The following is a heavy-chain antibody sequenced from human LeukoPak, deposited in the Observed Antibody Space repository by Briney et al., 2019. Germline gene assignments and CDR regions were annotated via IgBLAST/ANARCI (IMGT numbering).Heavy chain of an antibody. D-gene: IGHD6-13*01. J-gene: IGHJ4*02. CDR1: GGSSSGYY. V-gene: IGHV4-34*09. CDR3: ARTPIAAAGYFDY. CDR2: IYYSGST. Sequence: PSETLSLTCAVYGGSSSGYYWSWIRQPPGKGLEWIGYIYYSGSTYYNPSLKSRVTISVDTSKNQFSLKLSSVTAADTAVYYCARTPIAAAGYFDYWGQGTLVTVSS.